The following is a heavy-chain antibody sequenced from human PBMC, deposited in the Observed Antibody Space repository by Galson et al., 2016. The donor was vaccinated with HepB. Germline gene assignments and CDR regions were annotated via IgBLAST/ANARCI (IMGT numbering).Heavy chain of an antibody. CDR2: ISFDGNIK. V-gene: IGHV3-30-3*01. D-gene: IGHD2-2*01. Sequence: SLRLSCAASGFTFSYYPMHWVRQAPGKGLEWVALISFDGNIKHYATSVRGRFTISRDDSQKTMYLEMNSLKTEDTAVYYCTSAGCSSSSCFPWGQGTLVIVSS. CDR3: TSAGCSSSSCFP. CDR1: GFTFSYYP. J-gene: IGHJ5*02.